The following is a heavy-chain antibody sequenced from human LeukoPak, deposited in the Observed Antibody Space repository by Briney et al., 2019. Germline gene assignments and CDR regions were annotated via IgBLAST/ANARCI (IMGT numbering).Heavy chain of an antibody. J-gene: IGHJ3*02. CDR3: ARVDYYGSGSYYNDAFDI. D-gene: IGHD3-10*01. CDR2: IYYSGST. Sequence: SETLSLTCAVYGGSFSGYYWSWIRQPPGKGLEWIGYIYYSGSTNYNPSLKSRVTISVDTSKNQFSLKLSSVTAADTAVYYCARVDYYGSGSYYNDAFDIWGQGTMVTVSS. V-gene: IGHV4-59*01. CDR1: GGSFSGYY.